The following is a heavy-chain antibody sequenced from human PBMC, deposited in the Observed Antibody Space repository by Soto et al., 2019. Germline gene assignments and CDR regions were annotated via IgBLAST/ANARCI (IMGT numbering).Heavy chain of an antibody. CDR3: ARAHEVAWFDS. J-gene: IGHJ5*01. Sequence: GGSLRLSSPASGFSFRSYTINWVRQAPGKGLQWVASITNRGTHTYSADPVKGRFTIARDNDKNSLYLQMNNLRAEDTATYYCARAHEVAWFDSWGLGTLVTVSS. CDR2: ITNRGTHT. D-gene: IGHD2-15*01. V-gene: IGHV3-21*06. CDR1: GFSFRSYT.